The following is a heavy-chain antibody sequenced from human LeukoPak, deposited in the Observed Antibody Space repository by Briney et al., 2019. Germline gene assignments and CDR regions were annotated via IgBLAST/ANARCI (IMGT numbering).Heavy chain of an antibody. D-gene: IGHD1-26*01. CDR3: ARAYYENPAFDI. J-gene: IGHJ3*02. CDR2: ISSSGSTI. CDR1: GGSISSGSYY. V-gene: IGHV3-11*04. Sequence: LSLTCTVSGGSISSGSYYMSWIRQAPGKGLEWVSYISSSGSTIYYADSVKGRFTISRDNAKNSLYLQMNSLRAEDTAVYYCARAYYENPAFDIWGQGTMVTVSS.